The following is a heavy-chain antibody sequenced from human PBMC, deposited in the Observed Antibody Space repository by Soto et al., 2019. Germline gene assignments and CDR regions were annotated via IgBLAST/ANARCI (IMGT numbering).Heavy chain of an antibody. CDR3: ARGNYGDYARYFDY. V-gene: IGHV4-34*01. D-gene: IGHD4-17*01. J-gene: IGHJ4*02. Sequence: SETLSLTCAVYGGSFSGYYWSWIRQPPGKGLEWIGEINHSGSTNYNPSLKSRVTISVDTSKNQFSLKLSSVTAADTAVYYCARGNYGDYARYFDYWGQGTLVTVSS. CDR2: INHSGST. CDR1: GGSFSGYY.